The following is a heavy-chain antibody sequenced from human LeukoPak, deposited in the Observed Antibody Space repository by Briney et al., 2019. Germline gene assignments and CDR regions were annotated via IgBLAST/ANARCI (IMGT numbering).Heavy chain of an antibody. D-gene: IGHD7-27*01. CDR1: GGSFSSGDYY. CDR2: ISYSGST. CDR3: AGEVTGEHWFDP. J-gene: IGHJ5*02. V-gene: IGHV4-31*03. Sequence: PSQTLSLTYTVSGGSFSSGDYYWSWIRQHPGKGLEWIGYISYSGSTYYNPSLKSRVIISVDTSKNQFSLRLSSVTAADTAVYYCAGEVTGEHWFDPWGQGTLVTVSS.